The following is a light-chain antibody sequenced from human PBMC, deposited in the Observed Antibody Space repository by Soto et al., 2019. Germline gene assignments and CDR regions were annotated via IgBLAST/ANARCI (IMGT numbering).Light chain of an antibody. CDR1: QSVDNKY. Sequence: VLTQSPGTLSLSPGERATLSCRASQSVDNKYLAWYQQKRGQAPRLLIYGASTRAAGIPDRVSGSGSGTDFTLAISSLEPEDFAVYYCQEYGNPLFGPGTKVEIK. V-gene: IGKV3-20*01. J-gene: IGKJ3*01. CDR2: GAS. CDR3: QEYGNPL.